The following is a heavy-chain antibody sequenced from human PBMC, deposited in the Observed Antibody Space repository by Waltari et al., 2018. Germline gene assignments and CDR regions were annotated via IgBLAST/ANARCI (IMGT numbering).Heavy chain of an antibody. J-gene: IGHJ3*02. V-gene: IGHV1-24*01. CDR3: ATLASIVVVPAPEYSSSSYAFDI. Sequence: QVQLVQSGAEVKKPGASVKVSCKVSGYTLTELSMHWVRQAPGKGLEWMGGFDPEDGETIYAQKFQGRVTMTEDTSTDTAYMELSSLRSEDTAVYYCATLASIVVVPAPEYSSSSYAFDIWGQGTMVTVSS. CDR2: FDPEDGET. CDR1: GYTLTELS. D-gene: IGHD2-2*01.